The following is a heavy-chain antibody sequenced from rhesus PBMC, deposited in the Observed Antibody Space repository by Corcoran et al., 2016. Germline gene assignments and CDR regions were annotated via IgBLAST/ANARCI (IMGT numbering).Heavy chain of an antibody. CDR3: ARHLYRNYGDMSLDS. D-gene: IGHD4-23*01. CDR2: IDGGSGNT. Sequence: QVQLQESGPGLVKPSETLSLTCAVSGGSISSSNWWSWIRQSPGKGLGLIGFIDGGSGNTSHNPTRKTRVTISTDTSKTQFSLKLSSVTAADTAVYYCARHLYRNYGDMSLDSWGQGVVVTVSS. J-gene: IGHJ6*01. V-gene: IGHV4-65*01. CDR1: GGSISSSNW.